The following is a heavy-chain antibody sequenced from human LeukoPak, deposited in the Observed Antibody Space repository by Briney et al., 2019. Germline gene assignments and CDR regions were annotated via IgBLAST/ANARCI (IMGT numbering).Heavy chain of an antibody. CDR1: GGSISSYY. CDR2: IYYSGST. J-gene: IGHJ4*02. Sequence: SETLSLTCTVSGGSISSYYWSWIRQPPGKGLEWIGYIYYSGSTNYNPSLKSRVTISVDTSKNQFSLKLSSVTAADTAVYYCARVRGVSSWPDFDYWGQGTLVTVSS. D-gene: IGHD6-13*01. V-gene: IGHV4-59*01. CDR3: ARVRGVSSWPDFDY.